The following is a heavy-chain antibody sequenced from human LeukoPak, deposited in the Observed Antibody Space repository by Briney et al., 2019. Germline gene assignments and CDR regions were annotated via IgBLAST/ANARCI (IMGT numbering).Heavy chain of an antibody. CDR3: PTEWIQLFDF. V-gene: IGHV3-15*01. Sequence: GGSLRLSCADSGFTFTNVWMSWVRQVPGKGLEWVGRIKSKTDGGTAEYTAPVRSRFTISRDDAKNTLYLQMNSLKTEDTAVYYCPTEWIQLFDFWGQGTLVTVSS. CDR1: GFTFTNVW. D-gene: IGHD5-18*01. CDR2: IKSKTDGGTA. J-gene: IGHJ4*02.